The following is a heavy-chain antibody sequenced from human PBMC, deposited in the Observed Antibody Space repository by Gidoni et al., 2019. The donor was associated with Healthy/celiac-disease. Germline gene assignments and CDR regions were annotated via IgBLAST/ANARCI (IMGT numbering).Heavy chain of an antibody. D-gene: IGHD4-4*01. CDR1: GYSISSGYY. J-gene: IGHJ3*02. CDR2: IYHSGST. V-gene: IGHV4-38-2*01. Sequence: QVQLQESGPGLVKPSETLSLTCAVSGYSISSGYYWGWIRQPPGKGLEWIGSIYHSGSTYYNPSLKSRVTISVDTSKNQFSLKLSSVTAADTAVYYCARGHGGDGYNNDDAFDIWGQGTMVTVSS. CDR3: ARGHGGDGYNNDDAFDI.